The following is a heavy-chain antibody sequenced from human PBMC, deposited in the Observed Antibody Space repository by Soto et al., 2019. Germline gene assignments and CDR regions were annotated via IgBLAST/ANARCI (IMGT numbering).Heavy chain of an antibody. CDR3: SRDPLWFGELSSFDD. V-gene: IGHV1-3*01. CDR2: INVGNGVT. Sequence: ASVKVSCKASGYTFPKQFLHWVRQAPGHRLEWMGWINVGNGVTKYSQKFQGRVSISRDTSASTGYMELSSLTYEDTAVYYCSRDPLWFGELSSFDDWGQGTLVTVSS. CDR1: GYTFPKQF. J-gene: IGHJ4*02. D-gene: IGHD3-10*01.